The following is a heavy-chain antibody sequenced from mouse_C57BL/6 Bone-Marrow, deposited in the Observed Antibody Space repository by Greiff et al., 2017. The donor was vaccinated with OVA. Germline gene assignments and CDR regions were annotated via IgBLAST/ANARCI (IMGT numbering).Heavy chain of an antibody. V-gene: IGHV1-55*01. J-gene: IGHJ2*01. D-gene: IGHD1-1*01. CDR2: IYPGSGST. Sequence: VQLQQSGAELVKPGASVKMSCKASGYTFTSYWITWVKQRPGQGLEWIGDIYPGSGSTNYNEKFKSKATLTVDTSSTTAYMQLSSLTSDDSAVYYCARWGLRYGYWGQGTTLTVSS. CDR1: GYTFTSYW. CDR3: ARWGLRYGY.